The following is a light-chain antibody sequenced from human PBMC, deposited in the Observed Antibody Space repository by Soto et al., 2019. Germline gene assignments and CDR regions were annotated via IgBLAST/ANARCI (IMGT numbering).Light chain of an antibody. CDR3: QKYDDAPLS. V-gene: IGKV1-27*01. CDR2: AAS. CDR1: RGIGNY. Sequence: DIQMTQSTSSLSASVGDRVTITCRASRGIGNYLAWYQQKPGKVPSLLIYAASTLQSGVSSRFSGSRSGTDFTLTISSLQPGDVATYYCQKYDDAPLSFGGGTKVEI. J-gene: IGKJ4*01.